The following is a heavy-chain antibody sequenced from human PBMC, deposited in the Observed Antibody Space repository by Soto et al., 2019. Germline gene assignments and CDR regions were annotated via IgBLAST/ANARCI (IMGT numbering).Heavy chain of an antibody. CDR1: GFTVSSNY. Sequence: GGSLRLSCAASGFTVSSNYMSWVRQAPGKGLEWVSVIYSGGSTYYADSVKGRFTISRDNSKNTLYLQMNSLRAEDTAVYYCARDRTGIETAHGSGTENVWGKGTTVTVSS. CDR2: IYSGGST. J-gene: IGHJ6*04. CDR3: ARDRTGIETAHGSGTENV. V-gene: IGHV3-66*01. D-gene: IGHD3-10*01.